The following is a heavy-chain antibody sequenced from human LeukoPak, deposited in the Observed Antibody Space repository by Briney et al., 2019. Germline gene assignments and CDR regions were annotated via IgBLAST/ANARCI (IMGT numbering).Heavy chain of an antibody. CDR2: TWYDGSNQ. V-gene: IGHV3-33*08. Sequence: PGGSLRLSCAASGFTFSSYWMHWVRQAPGKGLEWVAVTWYDGSNQYYADSVKGRFIFSRDNSKNMMYLQMNSLRAEDTAVYYCVRDRGGLHYFDYWGQGALVTVSS. CDR3: VRDRGGLHYFDY. CDR1: GFTFSSYW. J-gene: IGHJ4*02. D-gene: IGHD3-16*01.